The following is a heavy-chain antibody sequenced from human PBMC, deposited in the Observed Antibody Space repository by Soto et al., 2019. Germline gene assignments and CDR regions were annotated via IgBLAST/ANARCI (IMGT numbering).Heavy chain of an antibody. CDR3: AGGGGYCSSTSCYEGQYYFDY. CDR1: GGTFSSYA. J-gene: IGHJ4*02. V-gene: IGHV1-69*01. Sequence: QVQLVQSGAEVKKPGSSVKVSCKASGGTFSSYAISWVRQAPGQGLEWMGGIIPIFGTANYAQKFQGRVTITADESTNTAYMELSSLRSEDTAVYYCAGGGGYCSSTSCYEGQYYFDYWGQGTLVTVSS. CDR2: IIPIFGTA. D-gene: IGHD2-2*01.